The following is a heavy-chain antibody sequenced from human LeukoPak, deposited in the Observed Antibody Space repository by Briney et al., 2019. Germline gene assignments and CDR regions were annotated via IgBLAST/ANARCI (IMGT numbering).Heavy chain of an antibody. Sequence: SETLSHTCSVYGGSFSGYYWSWIRQPPAKGLDWIGEIHHIERTNYNPSLKSRVTISVDTSKNQFPLKLSSVTAGDTAVYYCARGYSSSPKRKNYYYYYMDVWGKGTTVTVSS. CDR3: ARGYSSSPKRKNYYYYYMDV. D-gene: IGHD6-6*01. CDR2: IHHIERT. CDR1: GGSFSGYY. V-gene: IGHV4-34*01. J-gene: IGHJ6*03.